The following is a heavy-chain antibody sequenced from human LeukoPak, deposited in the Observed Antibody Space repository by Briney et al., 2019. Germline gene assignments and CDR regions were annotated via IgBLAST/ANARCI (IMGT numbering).Heavy chain of an antibody. J-gene: IGHJ4*02. CDR3: ARDRVSGHTVTDFDY. CDR2: INPNSGGT. D-gene: IGHD4-17*01. CDR1: GYTFAGYY. V-gene: IGHV1-2*02. Sequence: GASVKVSCKASGYTFAGYYMQWVRQAPGQGLEWMGWINPNSGGTNYAQKFQGRVTMTRDTSISTAYMELSRLRSDDTAAYYCARDRVSGHTVTDFDYWGQGTLVTVSS.